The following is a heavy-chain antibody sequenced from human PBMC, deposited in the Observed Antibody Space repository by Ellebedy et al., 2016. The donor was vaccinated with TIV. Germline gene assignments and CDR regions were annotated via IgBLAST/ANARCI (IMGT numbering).Heavy chain of an antibody. CDR3: ARGDNWNDQGVYRLDV. CDR1: GGTFSSYA. CDR2: ITPVFDTA. Sequence: AASVKVSCKASGGTFSSYAFTWVRQVPGQGLEWMGGITPVFDTANYAQKFQGRATITADESTRTAYMELTSLRSEDTAVYYCARGDNWNDQGVYRLDVWGQGTTVTVSS. D-gene: IGHD1-1*01. J-gene: IGHJ6*02. V-gene: IGHV1-69*13.